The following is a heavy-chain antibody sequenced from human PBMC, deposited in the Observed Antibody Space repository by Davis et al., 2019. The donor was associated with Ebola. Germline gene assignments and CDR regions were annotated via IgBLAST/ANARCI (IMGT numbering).Heavy chain of an antibody. CDR3: TGRPPTVATSWFDP. CDR1: GFTFSSYE. J-gene: IGHJ5*02. CDR2: ISSSSSYI. V-gene: IGHV3-21*01. Sequence: GESLKISCAASGFTFSSYEMNWVRQAPGKGLEWVSSISSSSSYIYYADSVKGRFTISRDNAKNSLYLQMNSLRAEDTAVYYCTGRPPTVATSWFDPWGQGTLVTVSS. D-gene: IGHD5-12*01.